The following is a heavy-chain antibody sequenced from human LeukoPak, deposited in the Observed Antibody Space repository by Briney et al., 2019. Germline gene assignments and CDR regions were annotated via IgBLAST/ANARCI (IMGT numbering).Heavy chain of an antibody. CDR1: GYTFTTYD. CDR3: ARGASRSFDY. CDR2: MNPNSGNT. V-gene: IGHV1-8*03. Sequence: GASVKASCKASGYTFTTYDINWVRQAPGQGLEWMGWMNPNSGNTGYAQKFHGRVIFTRDTSISTAYMELSSLKSEDTALYYCARGASRSFDYWGQGTLVTVSS. D-gene: IGHD6-6*01. J-gene: IGHJ4*02.